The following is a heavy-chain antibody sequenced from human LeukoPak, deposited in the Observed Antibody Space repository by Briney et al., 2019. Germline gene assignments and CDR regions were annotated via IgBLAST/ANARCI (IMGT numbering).Heavy chain of an antibody. J-gene: IGHJ4*02. D-gene: IGHD3-10*01. CDR2: IFYSGSSGST. V-gene: IGHV4-61*01. CDR3: ARSPRFGSGSYSIDY. CDR1: GGSVSSVSYY. Sequence: PSETLSLTCTVSGGSVSSVSYYWSWIRQPPGKGLEWIGYIFYSGSSGSTNYNPSVKSRVTISVDTSKNQFSLKLSSVTAADTAVYYCARSPRFGSGSYSIDYWGQGTLVTVSS.